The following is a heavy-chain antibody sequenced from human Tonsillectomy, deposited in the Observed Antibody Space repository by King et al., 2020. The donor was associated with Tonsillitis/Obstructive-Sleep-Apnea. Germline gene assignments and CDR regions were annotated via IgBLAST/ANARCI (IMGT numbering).Heavy chain of an antibody. D-gene: IGHD6-13*01. CDR3: ARPLEWGSRWFGGFDY. Sequence: QLVQSGAEVKKPGQSLSISCKGSGYRFTNYWIAWVRQMPGKGLEWMGIIYPGDSDTRYSPSFQGQVTISADKSINTAYLQWISLKASDTAMYYCARPLEWGSRWFGGFDYWGQGTLVTVSS. CDR1: GYRFTNYW. CDR2: IYPGDSDT. J-gene: IGHJ4*02. V-gene: IGHV5-51*01.